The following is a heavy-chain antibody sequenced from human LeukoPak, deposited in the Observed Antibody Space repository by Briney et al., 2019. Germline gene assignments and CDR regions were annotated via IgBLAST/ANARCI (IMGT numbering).Heavy chain of an antibody. Sequence: ASVKVSCKASGYTFTGYYMHWVRQAPGQGLEWMGWINPNRGGTNHAQKFQGRVTMTRDTSISTAYMELSRLTSDDTAAYFCARSCIDYGAMPWALDIWGQGTMVTVSS. CDR1: GYTFTGYY. CDR2: INPNRGGT. CDR3: ARSCIDYGAMPWALDI. J-gene: IGHJ3*02. D-gene: IGHD4-17*01. V-gene: IGHV1-2*02.